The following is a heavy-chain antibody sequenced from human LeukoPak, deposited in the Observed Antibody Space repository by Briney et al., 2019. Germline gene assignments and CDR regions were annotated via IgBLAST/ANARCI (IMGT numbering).Heavy chain of an antibody. D-gene: IGHD1-26*01. CDR3: ASAPYSGSYTPFY. CDR2: INHSGST. V-gene: IGHV4-34*01. J-gene: IGHJ4*02. Sequence: SETLSLTCTVSGGSISSYYWSWIRQPPGKGLEWIGEINHSGSTNYNPSLKGRVTISVDTSKNQFSLKLSSVTAADTAVYYCASAPYSGSYTPFYWGQGTLVTVSS. CDR1: GGSISSYY.